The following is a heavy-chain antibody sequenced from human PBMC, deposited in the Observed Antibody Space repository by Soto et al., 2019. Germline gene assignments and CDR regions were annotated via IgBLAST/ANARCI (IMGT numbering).Heavy chain of an antibody. J-gene: IGHJ4*02. Sequence: GGSLRLSCVASGFTFGSRATSWVRQAPGEGLEWVSTITDSGGATKYADSVRGRFTISRDNAKNTLYLQMSSLRAAVSAVYYCARGSKASYPGSRIFDFWGRGTLVTVSS. CDR2: ITDSGGAT. V-gene: IGHV3-23*01. CDR1: GFTFGSRA. CDR3: ARGSKASYPGSRIFDF.